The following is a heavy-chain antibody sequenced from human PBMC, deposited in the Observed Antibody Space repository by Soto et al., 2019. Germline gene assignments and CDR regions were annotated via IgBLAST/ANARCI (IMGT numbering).Heavy chain of an antibody. V-gene: IGHV3-23*01. J-gene: IGHJ4*02. CDR3: EKDYHTAEGYFDY. D-gene: IGHD5-18*01. Sequence: SLRIPCEAAGFSFNTHSVTLVCQAPGKGPEWVSAISGSGGSTYYADSVKGRFTISRDNSKNTLYLQMNSLRAEDTAVYYCEKDYHTAEGYFDYWGQGTLVTVPS. CDR2: ISGSGGST. CDR1: GFSFNTHS.